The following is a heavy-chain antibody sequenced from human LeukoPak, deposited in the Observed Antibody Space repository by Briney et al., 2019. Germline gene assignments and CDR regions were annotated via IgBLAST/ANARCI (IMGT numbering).Heavy chain of an antibody. Sequence: QPGGSLRLSCAASGFTLSGSAMHWVRQASGKGLEWVGRIRSQANNYATACDASVKGRFTISRDDSKNTAYLQMNSLKTEDTAVCYCSSGVDGMDVWGQGTTVTVSS. J-gene: IGHJ6*02. CDR2: IRSQANNYAT. V-gene: IGHV3-73*01. D-gene: IGHD3-10*01. CDR1: GFTLSGSA. CDR3: SSGVDGMDV.